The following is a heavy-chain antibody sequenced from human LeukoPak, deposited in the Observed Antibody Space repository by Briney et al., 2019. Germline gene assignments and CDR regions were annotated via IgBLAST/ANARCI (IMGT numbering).Heavy chain of an antibody. Sequence: ASVKVSCKASGYTFTGYYMHWVRQAPGQGLEWMGWINPNSGGTNFAQKFQGWVTMTRDTSISTAYMDLSRLRSDDTAVYYCVRGVSSGSRYFDFWGQGTLVTVSS. CDR1: GYTFTGYY. J-gene: IGHJ4*02. CDR2: INPNSGGT. CDR3: VRGVSSGSRYFDF. V-gene: IGHV1-2*04. D-gene: IGHD6-25*01.